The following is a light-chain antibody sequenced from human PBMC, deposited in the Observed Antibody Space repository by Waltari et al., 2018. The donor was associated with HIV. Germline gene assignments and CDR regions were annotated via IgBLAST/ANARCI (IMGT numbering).Light chain of an antibody. CDR3: QQYGTFPRT. J-gene: IGKJ1*01. V-gene: IGKV3-20*01. CDR1: QTISSMS. CDR2: GAS. Sequence: EIVLTQSPRTLSLSPGERATLSCRASQTISSMSLAWYQQKPGQAPRLGISGASYRATGFPDRFSGSGSGTDFTLTIHRLEPEDFAVYYCQQYGTFPRTFGQGTKVEIK.